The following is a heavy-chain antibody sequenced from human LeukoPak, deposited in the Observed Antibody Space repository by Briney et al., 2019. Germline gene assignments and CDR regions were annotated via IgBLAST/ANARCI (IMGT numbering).Heavy chain of an antibody. CDR3: ARQRFCDY. D-gene: IGHD3-3*01. Sequence: GGSLRLSCVASGFTFSCYWMSWVRQAPGKGLEWVANIKEDGSEKYYVDSVKGRFTISRDKAKNTLYLQMDSLRAEDTAVYYCARQRFCDYWGQGTLVTVSS. J-gene: IGHJ4*02. CDR1: GFTFSCYW. CDR2: IKEDGSEK. V-gene: IGHV3-7*01.